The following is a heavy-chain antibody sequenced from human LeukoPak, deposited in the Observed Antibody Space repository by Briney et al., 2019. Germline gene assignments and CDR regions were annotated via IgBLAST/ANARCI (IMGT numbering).Heavy chain of an antibody. Sequence: ASVKVSCKASGYTFNTHSITWVRQAPGQGLEWLGWINADTGKPTYAQDFTGRFVFSLDTSVSTAYLQISSLKAEDTAVYYCARPWLLTSFDYWGQGTLVTVSS. D-gene: IGHD3-22*01. V-gene: IGHV7-4-1*02. J-gene: IGHJ4*02. CDR2: INADTGKP. CDR3: ARPWLLTSFDY. CDR1: GYTFNTHS.